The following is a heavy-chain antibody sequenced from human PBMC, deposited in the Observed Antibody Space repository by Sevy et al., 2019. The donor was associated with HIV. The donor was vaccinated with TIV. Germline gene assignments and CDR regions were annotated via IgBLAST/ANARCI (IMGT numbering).Heavy chain of an antibody. CDR2: IYYSGST. J-gene: IGHJ5*02. CDR3: ARLLTSSSGNWFDP. Sequence: SETLSLTCTVSGGSISSYYWSWIRQPPGKGLEWIGYIYYSGSTNYNPSLKSRVTISVDTSKNQFSLKLSSVTAADTAVYYYARLLTSSSGNWFDPWGQGTLVTVSS. D-gene: IGHD6-6*01. V-gene: IGHV4-59*13. CDR1: GGSISSYY.